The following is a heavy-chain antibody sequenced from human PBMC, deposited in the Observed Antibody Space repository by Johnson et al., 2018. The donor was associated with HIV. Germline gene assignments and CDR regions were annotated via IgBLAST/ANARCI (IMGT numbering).Heavy chain of an antibody. CDR3: ARAAYSGSHHDAFDI. J-gene: IGHJ3*02. D-gene: IGHD1-26*01. CDR2: IKCDGSEK. V-gene: IGHV3-52*01. CDR1: GFTFSHYW. Sequence: VESGGGLVQPGGSLRLSCAASGFTFSHYWMHWVCQAPEKGLEWVADIKCDGSEKYYVDSVKGRLTTSRDNAKNSLYLQVNSLRAEDMTVYYCARAAYSGSHHDAFDIWGQGTMVTVSS.